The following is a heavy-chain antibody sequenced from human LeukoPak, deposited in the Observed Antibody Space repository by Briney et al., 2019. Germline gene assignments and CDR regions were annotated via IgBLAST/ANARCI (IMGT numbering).Heavy chain of an antibody. CDR3: ARETQSGSFDF. Sequence: GGSLRLSCVASAFTFNYSYMTWVRQPPGRGLKWVSDIRPNGTPRYNADSLKGRVTISRDNARNALYLQVNRLKDEDTAVYYCARETQSGSFDFWGPGTEVTVSS. J-gene: IGHJ4*02. CDR1: AFTFNYSY. CDR2: IRPNGTPR. V-gene: IGHV3-11*01. D-gene: IGHD5-12*01.